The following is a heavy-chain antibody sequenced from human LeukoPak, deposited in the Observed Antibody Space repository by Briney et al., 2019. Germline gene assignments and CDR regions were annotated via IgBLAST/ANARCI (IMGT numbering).Heavy chain of an antibody. Sequence: PSETLSLTCTVSGGSISSSSYYWGWIRQPPGKGLEWIGSIYYSGSTYYNPSLKSRVTISVDTSKNQFSLKLSSVTAADTAVYYCARDRRQQWGDDAFDIWGQGTMVTVSS. D-gene: IGHD6-19*01. J-gene: IGHJ3*02. CDR3: ARDRRQQWGDDAFDI. CDR2: IYYSGST. CDR1: GGSISSSSYY. V-gene: IGHV4-39*07.